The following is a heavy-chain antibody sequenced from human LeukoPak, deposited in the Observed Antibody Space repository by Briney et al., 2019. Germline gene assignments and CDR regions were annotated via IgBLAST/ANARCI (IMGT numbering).Heavy chain of an antibody. D-gene: IGHD2-21*02. CDR3: AREVVVTAIVNGWFDP. Sequence: PSETLSLTCAVYGGSFSGYYWSWIRQPPGKGLEWIGYIYYSGSTYYNPSLKSRVTISVDTSKNQFSLKLSSVTAADTAVYYCAREVVVTAIVNGWFDPWGQGTLVTVSS. CDR2: IYYSGST. CDR1: GGSFSGYY. V-gene: IGHV4-34*09. J-gene: IGHJ5*02.